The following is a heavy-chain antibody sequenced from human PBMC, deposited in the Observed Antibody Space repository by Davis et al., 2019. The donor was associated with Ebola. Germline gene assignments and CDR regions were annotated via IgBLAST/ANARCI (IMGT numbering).Heavy chain of an antibody. CDR3: ARDLLRDIVVVVAATTPGY. Sequence: SVKVSCKASGGTFSGSAISWVRQAPGQGLEWMGGIVPVFKTANYAQKFQGRVTITADEFPTTAYMELSGLRSDDTAVYYCARDLLRDIVVVVAATTPGYWGQGTLVTVSS. D-gene: IGHD2-15*01. CDR2: IVPVFKTA. CDR1: GGTFSGSA. V-gene: IGHV1-69*13. J-gene: IGHJ4*02.